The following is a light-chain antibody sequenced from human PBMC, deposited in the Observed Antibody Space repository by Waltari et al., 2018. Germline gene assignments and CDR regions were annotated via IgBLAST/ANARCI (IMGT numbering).Light chain of an antibody. J-gene: IGKJ1*01. V-gene: IGKV1D-16*01. Sequence: DIQMTQSPSSLSASVGDRVTMTCRASQGINNWLAWYKQVPGRAPKLLFYSASSLQCGVPSRFSGSGSGTDFTLTISCLQSEDFATYYCQQYYSYPRTFGQGTKVEIK. CDR1: QGINNW. CDR3: QQYYSYPRT. CDR2: SAS.